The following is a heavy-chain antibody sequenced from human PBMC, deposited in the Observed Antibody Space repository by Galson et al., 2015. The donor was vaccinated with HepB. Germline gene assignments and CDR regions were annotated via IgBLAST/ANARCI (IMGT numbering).Heavy chain of an antibody. CDR1: GFTFSKYA. D-gene: IGHD4-17*01. CDR3: AKDLAGDYFVGWLDP. Sequence: SLRLSCAASGFTFSKYAMSWVRQAPGKGLEWVSGCSGSGGSTYYADSVKGRFTISRDNSKNTLYLQMNSLRAEDTAVYYCAKDLAGDYFVGWLDPWGEGTLVTVSS. V-gene: IGHV3-23*01. CDR2: CSGSGGST. J-gene: IGHJ5*02.